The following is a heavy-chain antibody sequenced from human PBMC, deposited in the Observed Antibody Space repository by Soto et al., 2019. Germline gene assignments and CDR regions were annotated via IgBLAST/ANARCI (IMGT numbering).Heavy chain of an antibody. Sequence: QLQLVQSGTELKKPGASVKVSCKASGYTFTNYGITWVRQAPGQGLEWMGWINADYGNTNYEQKFQGRVTMTTDTSTTTAYRELRSLRSDDTAVYYCARKSLSNFNWFDPWGQGTLVTVSS. V-gene: IGHV1-18*04. CDR1: GYTFTNYG. CDR3: ARKSLSNFNWFDP. J-gene: IGHJ5*02. CDR2: INADYGNT. D-gene: IGHD4-4*01.